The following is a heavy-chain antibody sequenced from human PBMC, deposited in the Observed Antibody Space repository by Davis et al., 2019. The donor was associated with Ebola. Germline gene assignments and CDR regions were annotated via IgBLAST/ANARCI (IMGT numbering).Heavy chain of an antibody. V-gene: IGHV4-34*01. CDR3: ARGPHSSGWYGLDV. J-gene: IGHJ6*02. D-gene: IGHD6-19*01. Sequence: SETLSLTCAVYGGSFSGYYWSWIRQPPGKGLEWIGETNHSGSTNYNPSLKSRVTISVDTSKNQFSLKLSSVTAADTAVYYCARGPHSSGWYGLDVWGQGTTVTVSS. CDR2: TNHSGST. CDR1: GGSFSGYY.